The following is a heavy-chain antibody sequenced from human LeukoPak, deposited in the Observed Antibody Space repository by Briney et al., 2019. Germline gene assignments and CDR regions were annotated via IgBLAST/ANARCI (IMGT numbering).Heavy chain of an antibody. J-gene: IGHJ4*02. V-gene: IGHV1-2*06. CDR3: ARDLEDSSGYTPTY. CDR1: GYTFTGYY. CDR2: VTPNSGGT. D-gene: IGHD6-19*01. Sequence: ASVKVSCKASGYTFTGYYMHWVRQAPGQGLEWMGRVTPNSGGTDYAQRFQGRVTMTRDTSISTAYMDLSRLRSDGTAVYFCARDLEDSSGYTPTYWGQGTLVTVSS.